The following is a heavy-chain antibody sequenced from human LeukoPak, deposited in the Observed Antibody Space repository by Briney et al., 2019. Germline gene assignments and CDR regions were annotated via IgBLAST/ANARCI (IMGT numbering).Heavy chain of an antibody. CDR3: AGGGYYYYDSSGYYYNY. CDR1: GGSISSYY. CDR2: IYYSGST. V-gene: IGHV4-59*01. J-gene: IGHJ4*02. Sequence: SETLSLTCTVSGGSISSYYWSWIRQPPGKGLEWIGYIYYSGSTNYNPSLKSRVTISVDTSKNQFSLKLSSVTAADTAVYYCAGGGYYYYDSSGYYYNYWGQGTLVTVSS. D-gene: IGHD3-22*01.